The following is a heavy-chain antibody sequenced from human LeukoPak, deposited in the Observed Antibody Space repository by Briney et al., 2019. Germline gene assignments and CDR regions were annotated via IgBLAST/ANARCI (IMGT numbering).Heavy chain of an antibody. Sequence: GGSLRLSCAASGFTFSSYGMHWVRQAPGKGLEWVAVISYDGSNKYYADSVKGRFTISRDNSKNTLYLQMNGLRAEDTAVYYCAKDGSAATATGIDYWGQGTLVTVSS. V-gene: IGHV3-30*18. D-gene: IGHD6-25*01. J-gene: IGHJ4*02. CDR3: AKDGSAATATGIDY. CDR2: ISYDGSNK. CDR1: GFTFSSYG.